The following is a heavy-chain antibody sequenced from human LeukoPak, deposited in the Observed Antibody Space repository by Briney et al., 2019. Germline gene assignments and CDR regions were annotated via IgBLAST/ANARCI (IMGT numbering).Heavy chain of an antibody. CDR2: INAGNGNT. J-gene: IGHJ4*02. CDR1: GYTFTSYA. V-gene: IGHV1-3*01. D-gene: IGHD3-3*01. Sequence: ASVEVSCKASGYTFTSYAMHWVRQAPGQRLEWMGWINAGNGNTKYSQKFQGRVTITRDTSASTAYMELSSLRSEDTAVYYCARPYYDFWSGYYDYWGQGTLVTVSS. CDR3: ARPYYDFWSGYYDY.